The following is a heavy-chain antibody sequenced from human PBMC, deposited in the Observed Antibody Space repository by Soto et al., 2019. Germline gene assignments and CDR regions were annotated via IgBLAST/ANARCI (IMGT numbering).Heavy chain of an antibody. CDR3: ARDLRGYCSSTRCSPYPEGRFGYAFDI. J-gene: IGHJ3*02. D-gene: IGHD2-2*01. Sequence: QVQLQESGPGLVKPSQTLSLTCTVSGGSISSGGYYWSWIRQHPGKGLEWIGYIYYSGRTYYNPSLKSRVTISVDTSKNQFSLKLSSVTAADTAVYYCARDLRGYCSSTRCSPYPEGRFGYAFDIWGQESMVTVSS. CDR2: IYYSGRT. CDR1: GGSISSGGYY. V-gene: IGHV4-31*03.